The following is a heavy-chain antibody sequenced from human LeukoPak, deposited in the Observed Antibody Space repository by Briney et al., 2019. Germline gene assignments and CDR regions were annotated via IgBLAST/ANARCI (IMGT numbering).Heavy chain of an antibody. Sequence: GGSLRLSCAASGFTFSSYGMHWVRQAPGKGLEWVAFIRYDGSNKYYADSVKGRFTISRDNSKNTLYLQMNSLRAEDTAVYYCAKDLTANYGYYFDYWGQGTLVTVSS. V-gene: IGHV3-30*02. CDR2: IRYDGSNK. D-gene: IGHD4/OR15-4a*01. CDR3: AKDLTANYGYYFDY. CDR1: GFTFSSYG. J-gene: IGHJ4*02.